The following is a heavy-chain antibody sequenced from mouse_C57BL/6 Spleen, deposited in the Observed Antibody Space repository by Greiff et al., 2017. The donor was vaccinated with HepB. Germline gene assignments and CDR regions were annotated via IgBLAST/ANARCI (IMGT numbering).Heavy chain of an antibody. CDR2: IDPNRGGT. D-gene: IGHD2-4*01. CDR3: ARYRYYDYEDYAMDY. Sequence: VQLQQPGAELVKPGASVKLSCKASGYTFTSYWMHWVKQRPGRCLEWIGRIDPNRGGTKYHEKFNSKATLTVDKPSSTAYMQLSSLTSEDSAVYYCARYRYYDYEDYAMDYWGQGTSVTVSS. V-gene: IGHV1-72*01. J-gene: IGHJ4*01. CDR1: GYTFTSYW.